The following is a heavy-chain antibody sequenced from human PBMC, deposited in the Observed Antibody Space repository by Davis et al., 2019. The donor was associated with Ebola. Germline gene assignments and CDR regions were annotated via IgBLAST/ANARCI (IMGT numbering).Heavy chain of an antibody. CDR1: GYTFTGYY. V-gene: IGHV1-2*02. J-gene: IGHJ6*02. CDR2: INPNSGGT. Sequence: SVKVSCKASGYTFTGYYMHWVRQAPGQGLEWMGWINPNSGGTNYAQKFQGRVTMTRDTSISTAYMELSRLRSDDTAVYYCARDRLRFLEWLSYYYYGMDVWGQGTTVTVSS. D-gene: IGHD3-3*01. CDR3: ARDRLRFLEWLSYYYYGMDV.